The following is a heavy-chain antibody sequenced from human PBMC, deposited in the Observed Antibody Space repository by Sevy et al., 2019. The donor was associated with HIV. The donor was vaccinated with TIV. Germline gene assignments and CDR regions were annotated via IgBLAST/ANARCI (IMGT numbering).Heavy chain of an antibody. D-gene: IGHD3-22*01. CDR3: ARDPIKLYYYDSSGYFDAFDI. Sequence: ASVKVSCKASGYTFTSYGISWVRQAPGQGLEWMGWISAYNGNTNYAQMLQGRVTMTTDTSTSTAYMELRSLRSDDTAVYYCARDPIKLYYYDSSGYFDAFDIWGQGTMVTVSS. CDR2: ISAYNGNT. J-gene: IGHJ3*02. CDR1: GYTFTSYG. V-gene: IGHV1-18*01.